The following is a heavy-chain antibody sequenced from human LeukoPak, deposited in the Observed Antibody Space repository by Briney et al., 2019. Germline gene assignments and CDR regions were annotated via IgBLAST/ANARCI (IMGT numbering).Heavy chain of an antibody. Sequence: SETLSLTCTVSGGSISSYYWSWIRQPPGKGLEWIGYIYYSGSTNYNPSLKSRVTISVNTSKNQLSLKLSSVTAADAAVYYCARDGYYYDSSGYWRYDAFDIWGQGTMVTVSS. D-gene: IGHD3-22*01. CDR3: ARDGYYYDSSGYWRYDAFDI. V-gene: IGHV4-59*01. J-gene: IGHJ3*02. CDR1: GGSISSYY. CDR2: IYYSGST.